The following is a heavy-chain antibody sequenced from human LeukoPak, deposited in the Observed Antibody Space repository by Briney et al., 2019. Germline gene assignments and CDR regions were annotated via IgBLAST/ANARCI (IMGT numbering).Heavy chain of an antibody. Sequence: SVKVSCKASGGTFSSYAISWVRQAPGQGLEWTGGIIPIFGTANYAQKFQGRVTITADESTSTAYMELSSLRSEDTAVYYCARLTVTLYSYGSARDDYWGQGTLVTVSS. CDR3: ARLTVTLYSYGSARDDY. CDR2: IIPIFGTA. D-gene: IGHD5-18*01. J-gene: IGHJ4*02. CDR1: GGTFSSYA. V-gene: IGHV1-69*13.